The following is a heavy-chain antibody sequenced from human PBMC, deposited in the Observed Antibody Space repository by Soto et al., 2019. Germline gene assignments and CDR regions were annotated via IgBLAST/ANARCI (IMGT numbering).Heavy chain of an antibody. CDR2: IYYRGYR. V-gene: IGHV4-59*01. Sequence: SETLSLTCNVSGGSITPYYWSWVRQAPGRGLEWIGYIYYRGYRDYNPSLESRVTISVDTSKNQFSLKLTSVTAADTAVYYCARGGYCSGGSCDTSQYYYGMDVWGQGTTVTVSS. CDR1: GGSITPYY. D-gene: IGHD2-15*01. J-gene: IGHJ6*02. CDR3: ARGGYCSGGSCDTSQYYYGMDV.